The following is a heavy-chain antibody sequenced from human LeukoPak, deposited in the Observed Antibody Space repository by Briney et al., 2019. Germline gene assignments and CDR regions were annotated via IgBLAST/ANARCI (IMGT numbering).Heavy chain of an antibody. CDR2: IFYKGGT. V-gene: IGHV4-39*07. CDR1: SGSINTPNYY. CDR3: ARDILYMDV. J-gene: IGHJ6*03. Sequence: PSETLSLTCTVSSGSINTPNYYWGWVRLPPGKALEWIGNIFYKGGTYYTPSLKSRVTISLDTSRNQFSLKLSSVTAADTAVYYCARDILYMDVWGKGTTVTISS.